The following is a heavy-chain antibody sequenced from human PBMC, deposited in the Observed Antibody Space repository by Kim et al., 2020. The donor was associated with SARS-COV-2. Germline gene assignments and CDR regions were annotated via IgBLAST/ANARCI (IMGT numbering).Heavy chain of an antibody. CDR3: SRTPSLQRITMVQGYRYFDL. D-gene: IGHD3-10*01. V-gene: IGHV1-18*01. J-gene: IGHJ2*01. Sequence: ASVKVSCKASGYTFTSYGISWVRQAPGQGLEWMGWISAYNGNTNYAQKLQGRVTMTTDTSTSTAYMELRSLRSDDTAVYYCSRTPSLQRITMVQGYRYFDLWGRGTLVTVSS. CDR1: GYTFTSYG. CDR2: ISAYNGNT.